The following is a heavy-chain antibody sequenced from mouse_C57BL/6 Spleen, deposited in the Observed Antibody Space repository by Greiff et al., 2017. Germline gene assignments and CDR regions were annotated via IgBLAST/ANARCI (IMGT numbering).Heavy chain of an antibody. CDR1: GFTFTDYY. V-gene: IGHV7-3*01. CDR2: IRNKANGYTT. D-gene: IGHD1-1*01. Sequence: EVQLVESGGGLVQPGGSLSLSCAASGFTFTDYYMSWVRQPPGKALEWLGFIRNKANGYTTEYSASVKGRFTISRDNSQSILYLQMNALRAEDSATYYCARYEGSSSYAMDYWGQGTSVTVSS. CDR3: ARYEGSSSYAMDY. J-gene: IGHJ4*01.